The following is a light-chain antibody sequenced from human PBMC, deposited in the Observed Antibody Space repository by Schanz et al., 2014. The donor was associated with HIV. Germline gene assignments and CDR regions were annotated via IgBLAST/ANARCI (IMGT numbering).Light chain of an antibody. CDR2: DVN. J-gene: IGLJ2*01. CDR3: VSYTGTNNPV. V-gene: IGLV2-14*03. Sequence: QSALTQPASVSGSPGQSITISCAGTSSDVGSYNYVSWYQQHPGKAPKVMIYDVNNRPSGVSNRFSGSKSGNTASLTVSGLQAEDEADYYCVSYTGTNNPVFGGGTKLTVL. CDR1: SSDVGSYNY.